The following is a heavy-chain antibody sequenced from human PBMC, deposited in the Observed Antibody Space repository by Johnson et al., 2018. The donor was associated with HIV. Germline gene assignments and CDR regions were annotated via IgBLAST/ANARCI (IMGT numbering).Heavy chain of an antibody. CDR3: ARDQGSSSSGGPDAFDI. J-gene: IGHJ3*02. CDR1: GFTVSSNY. CDR2: IGTAGDT. Sequence: VQLVESGGGVVRPGGSLRLSCAASGFTVSSNYMSWVRQATGQGLEWVSAIGTAGDTYYPGSVKGRFTISRENAKNSLYLQMNSLRAGDTAVYYCARDQGSSSSGGPDAFDIWGQGTMVTVSS. D-gene: IGHD6-6*01. V-gene: IGHV3-13*01.